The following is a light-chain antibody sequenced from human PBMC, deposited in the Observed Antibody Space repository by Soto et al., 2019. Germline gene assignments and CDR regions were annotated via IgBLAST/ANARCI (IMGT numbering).Light chain of an antibody. J-gene: IGKJ2*01. CDR3: QQRSNWPHT. CDR1: QVVSTSY. Sequence: EIVLTQSPGTLSLSPGESATLSCRANQVVSTSYLAWYQQKPGQAPRLLIYHASDRAAGIPDRFSGSGSGTDFTLTISRLEPEDFAVYYCQQRSNWPHTFGPGTKLEIK. V-gene: IGKV3D-20*02. CDR2: HAS.